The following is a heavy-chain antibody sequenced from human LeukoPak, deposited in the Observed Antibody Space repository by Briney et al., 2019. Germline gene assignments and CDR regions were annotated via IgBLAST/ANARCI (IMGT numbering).Heavy chain of an antibody. Sequence: GESLKISCKGSGYSFTSYWISWVRPMPGKGLGWMGRIDPSDSYTNYSPSFQGHVTISADKSINTAYLQWSSLKASDTAMYYCARHGVRGDNYGMDVWGKGTTVTVSS. V-gene: IGHV5-10-1*01. CDR3: ARHGVRGDNYGMDV. J-gene: IGHJ6*04. CDR1: GYSFTSYW. CDR2: IDPSDSYT. D-gene: IGHD3-10*01.